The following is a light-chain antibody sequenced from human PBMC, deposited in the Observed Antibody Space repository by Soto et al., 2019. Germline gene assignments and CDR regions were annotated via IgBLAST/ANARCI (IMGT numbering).Light chain of an antibody. J-gene: IGKJ4*01. V-gene: IGKV1-39*01. Sequence: DIQMTQSPSSLSASVGDRVTITCRASQSISSYLNWYQQKPGKAPELLIYAASNLPSGVPSRFSGSGSGADFTLSISSLQHDDSATYYCQQSYSNIALSFGGGTKVDIK. CDR2: AAS. CDR3: QQSYSNIALS. CDR1: QSISSY.